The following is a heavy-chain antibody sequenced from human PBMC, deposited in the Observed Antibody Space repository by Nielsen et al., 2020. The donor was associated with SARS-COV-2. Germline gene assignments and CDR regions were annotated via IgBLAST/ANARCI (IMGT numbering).Heavy chain of an antibody. CDR2: IWYDGSNK. D-gene: IGHD3-22*01. J-gene: IGHJ6*02. Sequence: GGSLRLSCAASGFTFSSYGMHWVRQAPGKGLEWVAVIWYDGSNKYYADSVKGRFTISRDNSKNTLYLQMNSLRAEDTAVYYCARDLPYYYDSTIPVVYGMDVWCQGTTVTVSS. CDR3: ARDLPYYYDSTIPVVYGMDV. V-gene: IGHV3-33*01. CDR1: GFTFSSYG.